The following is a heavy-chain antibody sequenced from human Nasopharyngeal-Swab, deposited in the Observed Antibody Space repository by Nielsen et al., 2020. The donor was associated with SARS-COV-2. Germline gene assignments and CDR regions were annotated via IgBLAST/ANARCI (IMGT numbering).Heavy chain of an antibody. Sequence: GESLKISCATSGFTFSTYWMSWARQSPEKGLEWVANIKQVGTLKSYVDSVKGRFIISRDNAKNPLDLQMNSLRVEDTAVYYCVRNEIWGQGTLVTVS. J-gene: IGHJ4*02. CDR2: IKQVGTLK. CDR3: VRNEI. CDR1: GFTFSTYW. V-gene: IGHV3-7*03.